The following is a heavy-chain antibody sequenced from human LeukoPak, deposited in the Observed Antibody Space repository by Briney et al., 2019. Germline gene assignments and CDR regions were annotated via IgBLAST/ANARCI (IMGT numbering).Heavy chain of an antibody. CDR1: GGSISSGGYS. J-gene: IGHJ5*02. CDR3: ARGPYGDYGFDP. CDR2: IYHSGST. Sequence: PSETLSFTCAVSGGSISSGGYSWSWIRQPPGKGLEWIGYIYHSGSTYYNPSLKSRVTISVDRSKNQFSLKLSSVTAADTAVYYCARGPYGDYGFDPWGQGTLVTVSS. V-gene: IGHV4-30-2*01. D-gene: IGHD4-17*01.